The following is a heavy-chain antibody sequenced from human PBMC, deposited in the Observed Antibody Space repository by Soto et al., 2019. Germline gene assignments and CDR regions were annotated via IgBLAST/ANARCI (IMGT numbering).Heavy chain of an antibody. CDR3: ARDLGGYVHLWDKSNY. V-gene: IGHV3-30*04. CDR1: GFRFSGFG. J-gene: IGHJ1*01. Sequence: QVQLVETGGGVVQPGASLTLSCAASGFRFSGFGMHWVRQAPGKGLEWVAVISFDASEKFYVDSVKGRFSISRDDSHSKVFLPMNSLRREDTGLYYCARDLGGYVHLWDKSNYWGQGTLVNVS. CDR2: ISFDASEK. D-gene: IGHD5-12*01.